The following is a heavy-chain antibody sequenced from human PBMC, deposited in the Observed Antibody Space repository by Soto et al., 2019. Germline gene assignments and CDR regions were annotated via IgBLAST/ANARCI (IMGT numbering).Heavy chain of an antibody. CDR3: ASRQQLNYWYFDL. Sequence: ESGGGLVQPGGSLRLSCAASGFTFSTYWMSWVRQAPGKGLEWVANIKQDGSEKYYVDSVKGRFTISRDNAKNSLYLQMNSLRTEDTAVYYCASRQQLNYWYFDLWGRGTLVTVSS. V-gene: IGHV3-7*01. CDR2: IKQDGSEK. CDR1: GFTFSTYW. J-gene: IGHJ2*01. D-gene: IGHD6-13*01.